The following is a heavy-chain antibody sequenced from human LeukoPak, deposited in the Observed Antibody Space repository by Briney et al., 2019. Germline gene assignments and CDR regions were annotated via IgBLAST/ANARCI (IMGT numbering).Heavy chain of an antibody. J-gene: IGHJ1*01. V-gene: IGHV4-39*01. CDR2: IYYRGST. CDR3: ARRRYYDSTGYLD. D-gene: IGHD3-22*01. Sequence: SETLSLTCTISSDSISSSSYYWGWIRQPPGKGLEWIGDIYYRGSTYYNPSLKSRVSISIDTSNNQFSLTLNSVTAADTALYFCARRRYYDSTGYLDWGQGTLVTVSS. CDR1: SDSISSSSYY.